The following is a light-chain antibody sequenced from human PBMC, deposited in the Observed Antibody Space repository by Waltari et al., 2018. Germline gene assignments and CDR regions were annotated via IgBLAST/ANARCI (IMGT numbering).Light chain of an antibody. CDR3: AAWDDSLTGPV. V-gene: IGLV1-47*02. CDR2: TYD. CDR1: SSNVGTNY. Sequence: QSALTPPPSASGAPGQTVTISCSGSSSNVGTNYVFWSRQLPGTAPKLLIYTYDRRPSGVPDRFSGSKSGTSASLAISGLRSEDEATYYCAAWDDSLTGPVFGGGTRVTVL. J-gene: IGLJ3*02.